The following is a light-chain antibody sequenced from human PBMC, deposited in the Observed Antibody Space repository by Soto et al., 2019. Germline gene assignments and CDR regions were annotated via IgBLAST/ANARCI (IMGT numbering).Light chain of an antibody. J-gene: IGLJ3*02. Sequence: QSALTQPASVSGSPGQSITISCTGTSRDVGYYNYVSWYQHNPGKVPKRMIYEVSNRPSGVSKRVSGSKSGNTASLAISGLQAEDEAEYYCSSYTTSSTQVFGGGTKLTVL. CDR2: EVS. CDR1: SRDVGYYNY. V-gene: IGLV2-14*01. CDR3: SSYTTSSTQV.